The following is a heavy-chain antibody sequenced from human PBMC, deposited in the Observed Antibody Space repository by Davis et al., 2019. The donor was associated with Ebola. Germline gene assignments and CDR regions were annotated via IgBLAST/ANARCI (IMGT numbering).Heavy chain of an antibody. J-gene: IGHJ4*02. V-gene: IGHV1-18*01. Sequence: ASSVTVSCKASGYSFTSYDTSWLRQAPGQGPEWMGWINSYSGNTNYARKFQGRVTMTTDTSTSTAYMELRSLRSDDTAVYYCARDTRVRPFDYWGQGTLVTVSS. CDR3: ARDTRVRPFDY. D-gene: IGHD1-1*01. CDR2: INSYSGNT. CDR1: GYSFTSYD.